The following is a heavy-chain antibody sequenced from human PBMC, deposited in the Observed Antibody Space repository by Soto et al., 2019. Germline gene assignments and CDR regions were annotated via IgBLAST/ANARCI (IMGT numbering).Heavy chain of an antibody. CDR1: GFTFSSYA. V-gene: IGHV3-23*01. CDR2: ISGSGGST. Sequence: EVQLLESGGGLVQPGGSLRLSCAASGFTFSSYAMSWVRQAPGKGLEWVSAISGSGGSTYYADSVKGRFTISRDNSKNTLYLQMNSLRAEDTAVYYCAEDDGGSSSPGDYWGQGTLVTVSS. CDR3: AEDDGGSSSPGDY. D-gene: IGHD6-13*01. J-gene: IGHJ4*02.